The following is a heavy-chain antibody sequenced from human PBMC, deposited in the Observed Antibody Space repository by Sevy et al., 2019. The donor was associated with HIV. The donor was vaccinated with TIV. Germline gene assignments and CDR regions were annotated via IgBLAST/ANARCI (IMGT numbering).Heavy chain of an antibody. CDR3: ARGRTGVYFDY. J-gene: IGHJ4*02. Sequence: GGSLRLSCAASGFTFSSYAMHWVRQAPGKGLEWVAVISYDGSNKYYEDSVKGRFTIHRDNSKHTLYLQMYSLRAEDMAVYYCARGRTGVYFDYCGKGTLVTVSP. CDR2: ISYDGSNK. CDR1: GFTFSSYA. D-gene: IGHD2-2*01. V-gene: IGHV3-30*04.